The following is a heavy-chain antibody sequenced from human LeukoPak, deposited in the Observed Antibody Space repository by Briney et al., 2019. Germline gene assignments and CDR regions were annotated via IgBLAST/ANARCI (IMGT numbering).Heavy chain of an antibody. D-gene: IGHD1-26*01. J-gene: IGHJ4*02. Sequence: GGSLRLSCAASGFTFSNYAMSWVRQAPGKGLEWVGRFKSKADGGTTDYAAPVQGRFIISRDDSKNALYLQMSSLKTEDTAIYYCARGGSAFDYWGQGALVTVSS. CDR3: ARGGSAFDY. V-gene: IGHV3-15*01. CDR1: GFTFSNYA. CDR2: FKSKADGGTT.